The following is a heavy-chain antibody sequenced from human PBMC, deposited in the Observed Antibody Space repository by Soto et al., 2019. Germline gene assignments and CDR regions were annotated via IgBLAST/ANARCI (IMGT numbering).Heavy chain of an antibody. Sequence: EVQLVESGGGLVKPGGSLRLSCSASGFHFSSYTMYWFRQAPGKGLEWVSSITTSSTRSIFYAASVKGRFTISRNNSNTILYLQMNNLRVEDTAVYYCARDDPIFGAIPRMDIWGQGTTVTVSS. V-gene: IGHV3-21*02. CDR2: ITTSSTRSI. D-gene: IGHD3-3*01. CDR1: GFHFSSYT. CDR3: ARDDPIFGAIPRMDI. J-gene: IGHJ6*02.